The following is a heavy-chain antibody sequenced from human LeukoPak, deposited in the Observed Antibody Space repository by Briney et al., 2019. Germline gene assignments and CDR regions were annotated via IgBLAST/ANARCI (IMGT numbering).Heavy chain of an antibody. Sequence: PGRSLRLSCAASGFTFSSYGMHWVRQAPGKGLEWVAFIRYDGSNKYYADSVKGRFTISRDNSKNTPYLQMNSLRAEDTAVYYCAKDFTIFGVKVYYFDYWGQGTLVTVSS. V-gene: IGHV3-30*02. D-gene: IGHD3-3*01. CDR2: IRYDGSNK. CDR3: AKDFTIFGVKVYYFDY. CDR1: GFTFSSYG. J-gene: IGHJ4*02.